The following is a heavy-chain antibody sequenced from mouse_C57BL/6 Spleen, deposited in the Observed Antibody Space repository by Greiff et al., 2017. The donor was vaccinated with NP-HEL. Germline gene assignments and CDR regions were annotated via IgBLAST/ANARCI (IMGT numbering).Heavy chain of an antibody. CDR3: ARSGYDDPFAY. CDR1: GYSFTGYY. D-gene: IGHD2-3*01. V-gene: IGHV1-42*01. Sequence: VQLKESGPELVKPGASVKISCKASGYSFTGYYMNWVKQSPEKSLEWIGEINPSTGGTTYNQKFKAKATLTVDKSSSTAYMQLKSLTSEDSAVYYCARSGYDDPFAYWGQGTLVTVSA. J-gene: IGHJ3*01. CDR2: INPSTGGT.